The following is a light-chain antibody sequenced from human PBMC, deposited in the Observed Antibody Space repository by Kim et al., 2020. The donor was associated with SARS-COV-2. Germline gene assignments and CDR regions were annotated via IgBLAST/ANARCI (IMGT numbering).Light chain of an antibody. J-gene: IGLJ1*01. Sequence: GQSITISCTGTNSDVGAHNYVSWYQQHPGNAPQLIIYADSNRPAGVSNRFSGSKSVLTAALTIAGLQAEDEDDYYCSWYTSASTFVFGTGTKVTVL. CDR1: NSDVGAHNY. V-gene: IGLV2-14*03. CDR2: ADS. CDR3: SWYTSASTFV.